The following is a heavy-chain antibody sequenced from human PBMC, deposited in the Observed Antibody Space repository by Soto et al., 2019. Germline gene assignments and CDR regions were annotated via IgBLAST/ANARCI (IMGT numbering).Heavy chain of an antibody. V-gene: IGHV3-72*01. D-gene: IGHD2-21*01. CDR2: IRRRANSYTT. J-gene: IGHJ4*02. CDR3: TRDGVVVVNAIIY. CDR1: GFSFNDHY. Sequence: PGGSLRLSCAASGFSFNDHYMDWARQAPGKGLEWVGRIRRRANSYTTVYAASVKGRFTISRDDSKSIAYLQMNSLKTEDTAVYYCTRDGVVVVNAIIYWGQGTLVTVSS.